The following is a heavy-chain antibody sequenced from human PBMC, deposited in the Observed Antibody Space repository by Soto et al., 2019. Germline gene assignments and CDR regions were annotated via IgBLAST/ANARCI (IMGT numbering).Heavy chain of an antibody. Sequence: PSETLSLTCTVSGGSTSSGNAYWSRLRQRPGQGLEWIGYIYYSGSTNYNPSLKSRVTISVDTSKNQFSLKLSSVTAADTAVYYCARIVAVAGVLTDYYYYMDVWGKGTTVTVS. CDR3: ARIVAVAGVLTDYYYYMDV. V-gene: IGHV4-61*01. CDR2: IYYSGST. D-gene: IGHD6-19*01. CDR1: GGSTSSGNAY. J-gene: IGHJ6*03.